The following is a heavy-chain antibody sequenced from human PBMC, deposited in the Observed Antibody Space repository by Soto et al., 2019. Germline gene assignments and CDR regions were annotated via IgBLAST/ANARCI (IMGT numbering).Heavy chain of an antibody. CDR3: ARHDYDYVWGSYRSEGVDY. J-gene: IGHJ4*02. D-gene: IGHD3-16*02. V-gene: IGHV1-18*04. Sequence: GASVKVSCKASGYTFTSYGISWVRQAPGQGPEWMGWISAYNGNTNYAQKLRGRVTMTTDTSTSTAYMELRSLRSDDTAVYYCARHDYDYVWGSYRSEGVDYWGQGTLVTVSS. CDR2: ISAYNGNT. CDR1: GYTFTSYG.